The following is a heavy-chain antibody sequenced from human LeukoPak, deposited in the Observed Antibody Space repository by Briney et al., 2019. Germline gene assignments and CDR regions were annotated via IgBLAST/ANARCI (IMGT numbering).Heavy chain of an antibody. J-gene: IGHJ6*02. CDR1: GFTFSDYY. Sequence: PGGSLRLSCAASGFTFSDYYMSWIRQAPGKGLEWVSYISSSGSTIYYADSVKGRFTISRDNAKNSLYLQMNSLRAEDTAVYYCAREAAAGVYYYYGMDVWGQGTTVTVSS. CDR2: ISSSGSTI. CDR3: AREAAAGVYYYYGMDV. D-gene: IGHD6-13*01. V-gene: IGHV3-11*01.